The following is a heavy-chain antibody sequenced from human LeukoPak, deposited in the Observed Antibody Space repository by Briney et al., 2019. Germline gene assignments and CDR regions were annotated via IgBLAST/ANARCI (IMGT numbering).Heavy chain of an antibody. Sequence: SQTLSLTCAISGDSVSSNSAAWNWIRQSPSRGLEWLGRTYYRSKWYNDYAVSVKSRITINPDTSKNQFSLKLSSVTAADTAVYYCARHGIVTAENLIDYWGQGTLVTVSS. J-gene: IGHJ4*02. CDR2: TYYRSKWYN. CDR1: GDSVSSNSAA. CDR3: ARHGIVTAENLIDY. V-gene: IGHV6-1*01. D-gene: IGHD2-21*02.